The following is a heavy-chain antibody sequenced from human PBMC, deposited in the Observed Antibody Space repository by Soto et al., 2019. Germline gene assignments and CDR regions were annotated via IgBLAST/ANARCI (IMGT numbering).Heavy chain of an antibody. Sequence: GGSLRLSCAASGFTFSSYAMSWVRQAPGKRLEWVSAISGSVGSTYDADSVKGRFTISRDNSGNILFLQMNNLRAEDSAVYYRAKDRQPDGIWTLDYWGQGTLVTVSS. J-gene: IGHJ4*02. CDR2: ISGSVGST. CDR1: GFTFSSYA. CDR3: AKDRQPDGIWTLDY. D-gene: IGHD3-9*01. V-gene: IGHV3-23*01.